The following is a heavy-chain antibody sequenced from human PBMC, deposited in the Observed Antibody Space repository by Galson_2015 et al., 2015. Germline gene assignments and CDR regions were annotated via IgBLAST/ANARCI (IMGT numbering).Heavy chain of an antibody. V-gene: IGHV1-46*01. D-gene: IGHD4-23*01. CDR1: GYTFTTYY. CDR3: ARGWGGLGYGSTRAYFDS. Sequence: SVKVSCKASGYTFTTYYMHWVRQAPGQGLEWMGIISPSGGTTSYAQKFQGRVTLTTDTSTTTVSMDLSSLRSDDTAAYYCARGWGGLGYGSTRAYFDSWGQGTLVTVSS. J-gene: IGHJ4*02. CDR2: ISPSGGTT.